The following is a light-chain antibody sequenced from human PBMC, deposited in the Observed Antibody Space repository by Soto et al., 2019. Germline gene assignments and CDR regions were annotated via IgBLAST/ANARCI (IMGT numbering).Light chain of an antibody. J-gene: IGKJ4*01. CDR1: QSISSW. Sequence: DIQMTQSPSTLSASVGDRVTITCRAGQSISSWLAWYQQKPGKAPKLLIYDASSLESGVPSRFSGSGSGTEFTLTISSLQPDDFATYYCQQYNSYPSLTFGGGTKVDIK. CDR3: QQYNSYPSLT. CDR2: DAS. V-gene: IGKV1-5*01.